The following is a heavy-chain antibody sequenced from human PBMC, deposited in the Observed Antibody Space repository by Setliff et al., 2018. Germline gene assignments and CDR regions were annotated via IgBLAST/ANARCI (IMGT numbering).Heavy chain of an antibody. CDR3: ALMSGMATITYYYYYMDV. Sequence: GASVKVSCKASGGTFRSYGISWVRQAPGQGLEWMGGTIPSFGSTNYAQKFQDRVTITTDESTSTAYMELSSLRSEDTAVYYCALMSGMATITYYYYYMDVWGKGTTVTVSS. V-gene: IGHV1-69*05. D-gene: IGHD5-12*01. CDR2: TIPSFGST. J-gene: IGHJ6*03. CDR1: GGTFRSYG.